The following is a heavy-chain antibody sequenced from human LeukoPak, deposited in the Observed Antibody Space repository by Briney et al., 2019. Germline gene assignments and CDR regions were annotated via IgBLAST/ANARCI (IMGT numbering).Heavy chain of an antibody. Sequence: GGSLRLSCAASGFTFNVYGIHWVRQAPGKGLEWVAVISYDGGNKYYSDSVKGRFTISRDNSKNTVDLEMNSLRTEDTALYYCARDMRKVFDWRQQQIQGPDYWGQGTLVTVSS. CDR2: ISYDGGNK. J-gene: IGHJ1*01. D-gene: IGHD6-13*01. CDR1: GFTFNVYG. V-gene: IGHV3-30*03. CDR3: ARDMRKVFDWRQQQIQGPDY.